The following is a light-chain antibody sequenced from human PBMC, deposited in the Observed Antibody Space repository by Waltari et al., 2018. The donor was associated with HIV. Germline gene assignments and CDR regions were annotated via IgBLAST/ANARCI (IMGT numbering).Light chain of an antibody. CDR1: SNDVGGYGY. CDR2: EVN. CDR3: SSYAGSKHFV. Sequence: QSALAQPASVSGSPGQSITISCTGTSNDVGGYGYVSWYQHHPGKAPKLLIYEVNKRPSGVPDRFSGSKSGNTASLTVSGLQAEDEADYYCSSYAGSKHFVFGTGTTVTVL. J-gene: IGLJ1*01. V-gene: IGLV2-8*01.